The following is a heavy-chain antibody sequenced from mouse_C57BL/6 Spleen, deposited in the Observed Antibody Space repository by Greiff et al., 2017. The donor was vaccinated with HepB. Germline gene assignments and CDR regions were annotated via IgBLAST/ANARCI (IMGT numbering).Heavy chain of an antibody. V-gene: IGHV1-59*01. J-gene: IGHJ3*01. D-gene: IGHD2-3*01. CDR3: ARYGCIYDGYSFAY. Sequence: QVQLQQPGAELVRPGTSVKLSCKASGYTFTSYWMHWVKQRPGQGLEWIGVIDPSDSYTNYNQKFKGKATLTVDTSSSTAYMQLSSLTSEDSAVYYCARYGCIYDGYSFAYWGQGTLVTVSA. CDR2: IDPSDSYT. CDR1: GYTFTSYW.